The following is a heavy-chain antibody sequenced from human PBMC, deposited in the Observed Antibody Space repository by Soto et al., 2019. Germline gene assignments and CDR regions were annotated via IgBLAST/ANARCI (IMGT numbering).Heavy chain of an antibody. J-gene: IGHJ4*02. V-gene: IGHV4-59*01. CDR2: IYYSGST. Sequence: PSETLSLTCTVSGGSISSYYWSWIRQPPGKGLEWIGYIYYSGSTKYSPSLKSRVTMSVDTSKNHFSLKLISVTTADTAVYFCAREGNLGRWIQPLDSWGQGTLVTVSS. D-gene: IGHD2-2*03. CDR3: AREGNLGRWIQPLDS. CDR1: GGSISSYY.